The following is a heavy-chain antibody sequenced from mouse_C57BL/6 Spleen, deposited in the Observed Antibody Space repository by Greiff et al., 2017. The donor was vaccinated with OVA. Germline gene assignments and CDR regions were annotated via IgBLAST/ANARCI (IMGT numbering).Heavy chain of an antibody. Sequence: VQLQQPGAELVKPGASVKLSCKASGYTFTSYWMQWVKQRPGQGLEWIGEIDPSDSYTNYNQKFKGKATLTVDTSSSTAYMQLSSLTSEDSAVYYCARNYPFDYWGQGTTLTVSS. J-gene: IGHJ2*01. CDR2: IDPSDSYT. V-gene: IGHV1-50*01. CDR3: ARNYPFDY. CDR1: GYTFTSYW. D-gene: IGHD2-1*01.